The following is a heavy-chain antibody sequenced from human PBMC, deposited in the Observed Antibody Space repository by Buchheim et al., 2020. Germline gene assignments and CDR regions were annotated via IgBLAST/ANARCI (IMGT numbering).Heavy chain of an antibody. CDR1: GFSFNSYD. CDR2: ISKGGNNI. CDR3: ATEAYCGGDCFQ. V-gene: IGHV3-48*03. Sequence: EVQLVESGGGLVQPGGSLRLSCAGSGFSFNSYDMNWVRQAPGKGLEWISYISKGGNNIYYEDSVRGRLTISRDNAKNSLYLQMNSLRAEDTAVYYCATEAYCGGDCFQWGQGAL. J-gene: IGHJ4*02. D-gene: IGHD2-21*01.